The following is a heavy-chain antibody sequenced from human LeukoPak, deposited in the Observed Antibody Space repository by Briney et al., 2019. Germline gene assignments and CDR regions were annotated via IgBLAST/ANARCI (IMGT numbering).Heavy chain of an antibody. CDR3: ARGSVAADTSRHYYYYMDV. CDR2: ISGSGGST. D-gene: IGHD2-15*01. J-gene: IGHJ6*03. V-gene: IGHV3-23*01. CDR1: GFTFSSYG. Sequence: GGSLRLSCAASGFTFSSYGMSWVRQAPGKGLEWVSAISGSGGSTYYTDSVKGRFTISRDNSKNTLYLQMNSLRAEDTAVYYCARGSVAADTSRHYYYYMDVWGKGTTVTVSS.